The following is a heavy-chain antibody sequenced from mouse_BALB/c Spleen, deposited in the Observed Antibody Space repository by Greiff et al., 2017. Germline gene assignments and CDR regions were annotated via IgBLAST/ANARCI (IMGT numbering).Heavy chain of an antibody. Sequence: EVQGVESGGGLVQPGGSLKLSCAASGFTFSSYGMSWVRQTPDKRLELVATINSNGGSTYYPDSVKGRFTISRDNAKNTLYLQMSSLKSEDTAMYYCARDSGVYGSILDYWGQGTTLTVSS. J-gene: IGHJ2*01. CDR3: ARDSGVYGSILDY. D-gene: IGHD1-1*01. V-gene: IGHV5-6-3*01. CDR1: GFTFSSYG. CDR2: INSNGGST.